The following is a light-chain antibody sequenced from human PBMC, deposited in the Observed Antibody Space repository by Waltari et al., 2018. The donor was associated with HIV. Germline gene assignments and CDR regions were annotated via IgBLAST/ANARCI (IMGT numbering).Light chain of an antibody. V-gene: IGLV1-47*01. CDR2: RNN. CDR3: AAWDENLSSRVV. J-gene: IGLJ2*01. CDR1: SSNIGTNY. Sequence: QSVLTQPPSASGTPGQRVTISCSGSSSNIGTNYIYWYQQLPGTAPKLLISRNNQRPSRVPDRFSGSKSGTSVFLATSGLRSEEEADYYCAAWDENLSSRVVFGGGTKLTVL.